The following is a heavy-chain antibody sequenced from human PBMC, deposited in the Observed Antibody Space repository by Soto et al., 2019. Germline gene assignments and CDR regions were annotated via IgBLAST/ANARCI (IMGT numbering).Heavy chain of an antibody. CDR3: ARDLYSYGSYY. V-gene: IGHV3-66*01. D-gene: IGHD5-18*01. J-gene: IGHJ4*02. CDR2: IYSGGST. Sequence: EVQLVESGGGLVQPGGSLRLSCAASGFTVSSNYMSWVRQAPGKGLEWVSVIYSGGSTYYADSVKGRFTISRDNSKNTLYLKMNSLRAEDTAVYYCARDLYSYGSYYWGQGTLVTVSS. CDR1: GFTVSSNY.